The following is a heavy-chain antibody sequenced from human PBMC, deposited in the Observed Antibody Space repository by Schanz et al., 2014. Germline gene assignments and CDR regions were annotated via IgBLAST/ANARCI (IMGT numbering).Heavy chain of an antibody. J-gene: IGHJ4*02. CDR3: ARDRLECGAECYSVEVFEI. D-gene: IGHD2-21*01. CDR2: ISPYNGNT. Sequence: QVQLVQSGAEVKKPGASVKVSCKASGYTFTSYGISCVRQAPGQGLEWMGWISPYNGNTNYAQKFQDKVTITADTSTTTAYMELSGLRSEDTAVYYCARDRLECGAECYSVEVFEIWGQGTLVIVSS. CDR1: GYTFTSYG. V-gene: IGHV1-18*01.